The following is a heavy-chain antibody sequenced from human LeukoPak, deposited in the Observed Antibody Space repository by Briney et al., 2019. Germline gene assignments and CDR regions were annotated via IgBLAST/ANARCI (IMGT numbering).Heavy chain of an antibody. J-gene: IGHJ3*02. D-gene: IGHD3-10*01. CDR3: ARDPRNKTMVRGTKKGAFDI. CDR2: ISAYNGNT. V-gene: IGHV1-18*01. Sequence: GASVKVSCKASGYTFTSYGISWVRQAPGQGLEWMGWISAYNGNTNYAQKLQGRVTMTTDTSTSTAYMELRSLRSDDTAVYHCARDPRNKTMVRGTKKGAFDIWGQGTMVTVSS. CDR1: GYTFTSYG.